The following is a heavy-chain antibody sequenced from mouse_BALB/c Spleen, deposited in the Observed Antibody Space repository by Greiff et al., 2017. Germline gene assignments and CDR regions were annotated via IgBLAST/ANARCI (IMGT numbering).Heavy chain of an antibody. J-gene: IGHJ2*01. CDR1: GDSITSGY. V-gene: IGHV3-8*02. CDR3: ARYNYGNYVFDY. Sequence: VQLQQSGPSLVKPSQTLSLTCSVTGDSITSGYWNWIRKFPGNKLEYMGYISYSGSTYYNPSLKSRISITRDTSKNQYYLQLNSVTTEDTATYYCARYNYGNYVFDYWGQGTTLTVSS. D-gene: IGHD2-1*01. CDR2: ISYSGST.